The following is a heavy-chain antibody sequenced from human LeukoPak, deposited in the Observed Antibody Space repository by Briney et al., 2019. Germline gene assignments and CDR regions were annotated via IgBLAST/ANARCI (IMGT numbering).Heavy chain of an antibody. D-gene: IGHD5-24*01. Sequence: SETLSLTCTVSGGSISSGDYYWSWIRQPPGKGLEWIGYIYYSGSTYYNPSLKSRVTISVDTSKNQFSLKLSSVTAADTAVYYCAKVSRRDGYNGGPYFDYWGQGTLVTVSS. CDR2: IYYSGST. V-gene: IGHV4-30-4*01. CDR1: GGSISSGDYY. CDR3: AKVSRRDGYNGGPYFDY. J-gene: IGHJ4*02.